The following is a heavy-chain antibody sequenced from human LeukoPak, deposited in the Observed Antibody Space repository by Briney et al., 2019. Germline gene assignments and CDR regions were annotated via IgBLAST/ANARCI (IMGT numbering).Heavy chain of an antibody. Sequence: GGSLRLSCAASGFTFSSYWMNWVRQAPGMGLEWVAKIKQDGSEKYYVDSVKGRFTISRDNAKNTLYLQMNSLRAEDTAVYYCARDPYYAMDVWGQGTTVTVSS. V-gene: IGHV3-7*01. CDR1: GFTFSSYW. CDR2: IKQDGSEK. J-gene: IGHJ6*02. CDR3: ARDPYYAMDV.